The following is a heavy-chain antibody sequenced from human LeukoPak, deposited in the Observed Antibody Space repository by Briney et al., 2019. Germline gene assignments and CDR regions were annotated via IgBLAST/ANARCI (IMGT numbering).Heavy chain of an antibody. CDR1: GFAFNTYS. D-gene: IGHD1-26*01. V-gene: IGHV3-21*06. Sequence: GGSLRLSCAASGFAFNTYSMNWVRQAPGKGPEWVSSITSSSSYIYYADSVKGRFTISRDNAKNSLYLQMDSLRVEDTAVYYCARDPYSGSYGPYYYYYMDVWGKGTTVTISS. CDR3: ARDPYSGSYGPYYYYYMDV. CDR2: ITSSSSYI. J-gene: IGHJ6*03.